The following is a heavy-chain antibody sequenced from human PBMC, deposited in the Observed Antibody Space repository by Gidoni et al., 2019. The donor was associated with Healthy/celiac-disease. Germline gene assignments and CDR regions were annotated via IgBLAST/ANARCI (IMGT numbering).Heavy chain of an antibody. CDR1: VFLFSSYG. V-gene: IGHV3-33*01. J-gene: IGHJ3*02. CDR3: ARANYYDSSGYPYGAFDI. CDR2: IGYDGSNK. D-gene: IGHD3-22*01. Sequence: QVQLVASGGGVVQPGRSLRLSCAASVFLFSSYGMHWVRQSPGKGLGWVAVIGYDGSNKYYADSVKGRFTISRDNSKNTLYLQMNSLRAEDTAVYYCARANYYDSSGYPYGAFDIWGQGTMVTVSS.